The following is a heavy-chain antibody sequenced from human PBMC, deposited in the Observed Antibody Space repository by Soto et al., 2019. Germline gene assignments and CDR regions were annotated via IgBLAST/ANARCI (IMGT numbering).Heavy chain of an antibody. CDR2: ISGYNGNT. CDR3: GRERDGTSWSSAEYLQH. D-gene: IGHD6-13*01. Sequence: ASVKVSCKASGYSFTTYGIHWVRQAPGQGLEWMGWISGYNGNTNYAQKFQGRVTMTTDTSTTTAYMDLRSLRSDDTAVYYCGRERDGTSWSSAEYLQHWGQGTLVTVSS. CDR1: GYSFTTYG. J-gene: IGHJ1*01. V-gene: IGHV1-18*01.